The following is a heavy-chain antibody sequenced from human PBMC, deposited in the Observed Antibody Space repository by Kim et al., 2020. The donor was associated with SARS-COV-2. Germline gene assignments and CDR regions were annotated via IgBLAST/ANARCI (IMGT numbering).Heavy chain of an antibody. Sequence: GGSLRLSCAASGFTFSSYGMQWVRQAPGKGLEWVAVIWYDGSNKYYADSVKGRFTISRDNSKNTLYLQMNSLRAEDTAVYYCARVGIVTTFGDYWGQGTLVTVSS. D-gene: IGHD4-4*01. V-gene: IGHV3-33*01. J-gene: IGHJ4*02. CDR2: IWYDGSNK. CDR3: ARVGIVTTFGDY. CDR1: GFTFSSYG.